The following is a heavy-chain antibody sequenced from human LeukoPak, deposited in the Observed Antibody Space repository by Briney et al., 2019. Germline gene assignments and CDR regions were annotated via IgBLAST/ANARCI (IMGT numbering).Heavy chain of an antibody. CDR3: AQRERLPGPFDY. CDR1: GFPFSNSW. CDR2: ISGSGGST. J-gene: IGHJ4*02. Sequence: PGGSLRLSCAVSGFPFSNSWMCWVRQAPGTGLEWVSTISGSGGSTYYPDSVKGRFTISRDNSKNTLYLQMNSLRAEDTAVYYCAQRERLPGPFDYWGQGTLVTVSS. V-gene: IGHV3-23*01. D-gene: IGHD5-18*01.